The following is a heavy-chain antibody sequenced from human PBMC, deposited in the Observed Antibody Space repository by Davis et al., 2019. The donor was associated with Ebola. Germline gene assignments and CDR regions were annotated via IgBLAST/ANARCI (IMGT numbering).Heavy chain of an antibody. J-gene: IGHJ4*02. V-gene: IGHV3-23*01. Sequence: PGGSLRLSCVASEFTFSSYGMTWVRQAPGKGLEWVSSISAGGTAPYYADSVKGRFTISRDNSKNTLSLQMDSLRADDTAVYYCAKSFLITGSHMSEFRGVDYWGQGIVVTVSS. D-gene: IGHD2-8*02. CDR3: AKSFLITGSHMSEFRGVDY. CDR1: EFTFSSYG. CDR2: ISAGGTAP.